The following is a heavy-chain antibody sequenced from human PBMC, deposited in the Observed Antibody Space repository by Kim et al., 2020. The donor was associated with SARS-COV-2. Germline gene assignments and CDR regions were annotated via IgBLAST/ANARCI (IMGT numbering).Heavy chain of an antibody. J-gene: IGHJ5*02. CDR2: IYYSGST. Sequence: SETLSLTCTVSGGSISSGDYYWSWIRQPPGKGLEWIGYIYYSGSTYYNPSLKSLVTISVDTSKNQFSLKLSSVTAADTAVYYCARDGSSGWYGNWFDPWGQGTLVTVSS. V-gene: IGHV4-30-4*01. D-gene: IGHD6-19*01. CDR1: GGSISSGDYY. CDR3: ARDGSSGWYGNWFDP.